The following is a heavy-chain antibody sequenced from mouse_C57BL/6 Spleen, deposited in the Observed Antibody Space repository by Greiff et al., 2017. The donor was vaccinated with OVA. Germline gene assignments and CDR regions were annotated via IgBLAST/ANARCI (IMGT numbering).Heavy chain of an antibody. D-gene: IGHD1-1*01. CDR3: AREDFTTGDYYAMDY. V-gene: IGHV1-82*01. J-gene: IGHJ4*01. CDR2: IYPGDGDT. Sequence: QVQLQQSGPELVKPGASVKISCKASGYAFSSSWMNWVKQRPGKGLEWIGRIYPGDGDTNYNGKFKGKATLTADKSSSTAYMQLSSLTSEDSAVYFCAREDFTTGDYYAMDYWGQGTSVTVSS. CDR1: GYAFSSSW.